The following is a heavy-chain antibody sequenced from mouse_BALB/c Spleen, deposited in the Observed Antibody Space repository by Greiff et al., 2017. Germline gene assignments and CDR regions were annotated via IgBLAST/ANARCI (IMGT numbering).Heavy chain of an antibody. CDR1: GFNIKDTY. Sequence: VQLKQSGAELVKPGASVKLSCTASGFNIKDTYMHWVKQRPEQGLEWIGRIDPANGNTKYDPKFQGKATITADTSSNTAYLQLSSLTSEDTAVYYCARSYGYDEEFADWGQGTLVTVSA. D-gene: IGHD2-2*01. V-gene: IGHV14-3*02. CDR3: ARSYGYDEEFAD. CDR2: IDPANGNT. J-gene: IGHJ3*01.